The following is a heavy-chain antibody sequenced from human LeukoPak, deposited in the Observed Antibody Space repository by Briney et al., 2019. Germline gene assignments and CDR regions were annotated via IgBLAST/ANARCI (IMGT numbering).Heavy chain of an antibody. CDR2: ISWNSGII. D-gene: IGHD3-22*01. Sequence: QTGGSLRLSCAASGFTFDDSAMHWVRQVPGKGLEWVSGISWNSGIIDYADSVKGRFTISRDNAKNSLFLQMNNLRPDDTAFYYCAKAPPYYSDSSGYFQDWGRGTLVTVSS. V-gene: IGHV3-9*01. CDR3: AKAPPYYSDSSGYFQD. J-gene: IGHJ1*01. CDR1: GFTFDDSA.